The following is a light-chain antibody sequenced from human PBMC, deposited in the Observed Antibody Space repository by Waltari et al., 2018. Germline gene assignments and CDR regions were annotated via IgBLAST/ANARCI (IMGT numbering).Light chain of an antibody. Sequence: QSVLTQPPSASGTPGQRVTISCSGSSSNIGSNTVNWYQQLPGTAPKLLIYRNNHRPAGVPDRISGSKPGTSASLAISGLQSEDEADYYCAAWDDSLNGWVFGGGTKLTVL. CDR3: AAWDDSLNGWV. CDR2: RNN. J-gene: IGLJ3*02. CDR1: SSNIGSNT. V-gene: IGLV1-44*01.